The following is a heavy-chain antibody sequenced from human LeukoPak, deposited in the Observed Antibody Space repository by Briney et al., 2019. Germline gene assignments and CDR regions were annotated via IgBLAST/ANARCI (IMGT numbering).Heavy chain of an antibody. CDR1: GFTFRSYG. V-gene: IGHV3-48*03. J-gene: IGHJ4*02. D-gene: IGHD1-26*01. CDR3: ASEFIVGATFDY. Sequence: GGSLRLSCAASGFTFRSYGMNWVRQAPGKGLEWVSYITSSGSTIYYADSVKGRFTISRDNAKTLLYLQMNSLRAEDTAVYYCASEFIVGATFDYWGQGTLVTVSS. CDR2: ITSSGSTI.